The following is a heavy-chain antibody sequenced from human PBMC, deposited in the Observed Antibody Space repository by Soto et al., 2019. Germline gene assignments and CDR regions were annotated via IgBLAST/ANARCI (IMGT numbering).Heavy chain of an antibody. CDR2: IRYDGSNK. J-gene: IGHJ6*02. D-gene: IGHD5-12*01. V-gene: IGHV3-30*02. CDR1: GFMFTGYG. Sequence: GGSLRLSCVASGFMFTGYGMHWVRQAPGKGLEWVAFIRYDGSNKYYADSVRGRVTMTTDTSTSTAYMELRSLRSDDTAVYYCAREGVAPYYYYGMGVWGQGTPVTVSS. CDR3: AREGVAPYYYYGMGV.